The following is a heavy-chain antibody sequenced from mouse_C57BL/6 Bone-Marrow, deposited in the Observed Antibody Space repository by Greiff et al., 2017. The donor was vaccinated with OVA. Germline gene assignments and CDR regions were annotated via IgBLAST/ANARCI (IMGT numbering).Heavy chain of an antibody. V-gene: IGHV5-2*03. CDR2: INSDGGST. CDR3: TRQNPPHCYGSCYGSYFEV. Sequence: EVKLMESGGGLVQPGESLKLSCESNEYEFPSHDMSWVRKTPEKRLELVAAINSDGGSTYYPDTMESRFIISRDNTKKTLYLHMSNLRSEDTAMYDCTRQNPPHCYGSCYGSYFEVWGTGTMVTVS. CDR1: EYEFPSHD. J-gene: IGHJ1*03. D-gene: IGHD1-1*01.